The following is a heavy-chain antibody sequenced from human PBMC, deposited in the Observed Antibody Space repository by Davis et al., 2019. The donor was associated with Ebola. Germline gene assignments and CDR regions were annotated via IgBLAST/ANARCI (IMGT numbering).Heavy chain of an antibody. J-gene: IGHJ4*02. Sequence: PSETLSLTCTVSGVSISRHYWSWIRQPPGKGLEWIGSIYYTGSTNYNSSLNSRVTISVDTTKNPFSLKLSSVTAADTAMYYCAERGGSVWGQGTLVTVSS. CDR2: IYYTGST. D-gene: IGHD3-16*01. CDR3: AERGGSV. CDR1: GVSISRHY. V-gene: IGHV4-59*11.